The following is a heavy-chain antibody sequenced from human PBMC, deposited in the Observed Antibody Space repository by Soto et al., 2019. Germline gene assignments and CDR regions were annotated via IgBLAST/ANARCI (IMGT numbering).Heavy chain of an antibody. J-gene: IGHJ3*02. Sequence: QVQLVQSGAEVKKPGSSVKVSCKASGGTFSSYAISWVRQAPGQGLEWMGGIIPIFGTANYAQKFQGRVTITXXEXTXXDYMELRSLRSEDTDVYYCARESTEMATVMEAFDIWGQGTMVTVSS. CDR3: ARESTEMATVMEAFDI. CDR2: IIPIFGTA. D-gene: IGHD5-12*01. V-gene: IGHV1-69*05. CDR1: GGTFSSYA.